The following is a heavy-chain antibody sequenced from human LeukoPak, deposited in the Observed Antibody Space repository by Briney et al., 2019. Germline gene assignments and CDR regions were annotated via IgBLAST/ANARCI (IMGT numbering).Heavy chain of an antibody. CDR1: GFTFSSYA. D-gene: IGHD3-22*01. V-gene: IGHV3-23*01. CDR3: ACIYDSSGRLDY. Sequence: GGSLPLSCAASGFTFSSYAMSWLRQAPGKGLEWVSAISGSGGSTYYADSVKGRFTISRDNSKNTLYLQMNSLRAEDTAVYYCACIYDSSGRLDYWGQGTLVTVSS. CDR2: ISGSGGST. J-gene: IGHJ4*02.